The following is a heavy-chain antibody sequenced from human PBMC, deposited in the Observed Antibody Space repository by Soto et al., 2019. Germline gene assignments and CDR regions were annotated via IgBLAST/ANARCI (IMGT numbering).Heavy chain of an antibody. V-gene: IGHV3-30*18. CDR3: AKAQDSGYYIRTEFDY. J-gene: IGHJ4*02. D-gene: IGHD5-12*01. CDR2: ISYDGSNK. CDR1: GFTFSSYG. Sequence: QVQLVESGGGVVQPGTSLRLSCTAFGFTFSSYGMHWVRQAPGKGLEWVAVISYDGSNKYYADPVKGRFTISRDDSKNTLDLQMSSLRAEDTAVYYCAKAQDSGYYIRTEFDYWGQGTLVTVSS.